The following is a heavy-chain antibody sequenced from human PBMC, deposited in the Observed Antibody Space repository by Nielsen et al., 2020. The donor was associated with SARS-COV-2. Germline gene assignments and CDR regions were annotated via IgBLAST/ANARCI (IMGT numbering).Heavy chain of an antibody. CDR1: GYSFTSYW. CDR2: IYPGDSDT. V-gene: IGHV5-51*01. J-gene: IGHJ4*02. Sequence: GGSLRLSCKGSGYSFTSYWIGWVRQMPGKGLEWMGIIYPGDSDTRYSPSFQGQVTISADKSISTAYLQWSSLKASDTAMYYCARSDIVVVPAAAEYYFDYWGQGTLVTVSS. D-gene: IGHD2-2*01. CDR3: ARSDIVVVPAAAEYYFDY.